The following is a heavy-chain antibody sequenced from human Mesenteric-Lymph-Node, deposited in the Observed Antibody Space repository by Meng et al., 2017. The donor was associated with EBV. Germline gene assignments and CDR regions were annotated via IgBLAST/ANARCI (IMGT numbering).Heavy chain of an antibody. J-gene: IGHJ5*02. D-gene: IGHD4-17*01. V-gene: IGHV1-2*04. CDR2: INPNSGGT. CDR1: GYTFINYD. CDR3: MRGSTVTTNWFDP. Sequence: QGQLVQSGAEVKKPGASVKVSCKASGYTFINYDINWVRQAPGRGLEWMGWINPNSGGTNYAQKFQGWVTMTRDTSISTAYMELSRLRSDDTAVYFCMRGSTVTTNWFDPWGQGTLVTVSS.